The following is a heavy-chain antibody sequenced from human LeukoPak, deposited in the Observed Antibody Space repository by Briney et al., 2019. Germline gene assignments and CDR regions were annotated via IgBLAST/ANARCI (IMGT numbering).Heavy chain of an antibody. J-gene: IGHJ4*02. V-gene: IGHV4-59*01. CDR1: GGSISSYY. CDR3: ARTTRYCSGGNCRYPTPYFDY. CDR2: IYYSGST. Sequence: SETLSLTCTVSGGSISSYYWSWIRQPPGKGLEWIGYIYYSGSTNYNPSLKSRVTISVDTSKNQFSLKLSSVTAADTAVYYCARTTRYCSGGNCRYPTPYFDYWGQGTLVTVSS. D-gene: IGHD2-15*01.